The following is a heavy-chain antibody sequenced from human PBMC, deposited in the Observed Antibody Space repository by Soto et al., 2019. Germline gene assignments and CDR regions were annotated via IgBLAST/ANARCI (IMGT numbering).Heavy chain of an antibody. Sequence: GSLRLSCAASVFTFSSYWMHWFLQAPGKGLVWVSRINSYGSSTSYADSVKGRFTISRDNSKNTLYLQMNSLRAEDTAVYYCARVERKDFYDYWGQGTRVTVPQ. CDR2: INSYGSST. CDR3: ARVERKDFYDY. J-gene: IGHJ4*02. CDR1: VFTFSSYW. D-gene: IGHD1-1*01. V-gene: IGHV3-74*01.